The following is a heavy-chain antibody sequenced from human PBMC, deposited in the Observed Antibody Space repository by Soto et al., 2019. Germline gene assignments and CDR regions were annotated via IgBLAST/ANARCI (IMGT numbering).Heavy chain of an antibody. CDR1: GYTFTRYN. Sequence: ASVKVSCKTPGYTFTRYNIHWVRQAPGQRLEWMGWINVGNGNTRYSQKFQGRVTLTTDPSTRTVFLELTSLKFDDAAVYYCARGFIPENYWGQGTRVTVSS. CDR3: ARGFIPENY. J-gene: IGHJ4*02. V-gene: IGHV1-3*01. CDR2: INVGNGNT. D-gene: IGHD3-16*01.